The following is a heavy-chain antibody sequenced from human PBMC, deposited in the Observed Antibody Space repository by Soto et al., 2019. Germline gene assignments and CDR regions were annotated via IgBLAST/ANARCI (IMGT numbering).Heavy chain of an antibody. CDR3: ARAYSSSSLYYYGMDV. J-gene: IGHJ6*02. CDR2: ISSSSTI. V-gene: IGHV3-48*02. D-gene: IGHD6-6*01. Sequence: GGSLRLSCAASGFTFRSYRMNWVRQSPGKGLEWVSYISSSSTIYYADSVKGRFTISRDSAKNSLYLQMNSLRDEDTAVYYCARAYSSSSLYYYGMDVWGQGTTVTVSS. CDR1: GFTFRSYR.